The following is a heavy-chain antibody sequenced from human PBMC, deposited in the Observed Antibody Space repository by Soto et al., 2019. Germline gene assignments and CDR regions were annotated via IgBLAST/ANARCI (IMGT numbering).Heavy chain of an antibody. CDR3: TRTSRITHH. V-gene: IGHV3-11*06. D-gene: IGHD3-10*01. CDR2: ISGSGTDT. CDR1: GFTFSDYY. Sequence: PGGSLRLSCAASGFTFSDYYMNWIRQAPGKGLEWISYISGSGTDTNYADSVKGRFTISRDNAKNSLYLQMNSLGAEDTAVYYCTRTSRITHHWGQGILVTVSS. J-gene: IGHJ5*02.